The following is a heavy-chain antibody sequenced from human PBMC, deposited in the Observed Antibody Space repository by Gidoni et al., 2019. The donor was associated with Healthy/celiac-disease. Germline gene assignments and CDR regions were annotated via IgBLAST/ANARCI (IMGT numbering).Heavy chain of an antibody. D-gene: IGHD4-17*01. V-gene: IGHV3-48*02. CDR3: ARDTGRDDYGDPTPNFDY. CDR1: GFTFSSYT. Sequence: EVQLVESGGGLVQPGGSLRLSCAASGFTFSSYTMNWVRQAPGTGRDWVSYSRSSISTIYYADSVKGRFTISRDNAKNSLYRQMNSLRDEDTAVYYCARDTGRDDYGDPTPNFDYWGQGTLVTVSS. J-gene: IGHJ4*02. CDR2: SRSSISTI.